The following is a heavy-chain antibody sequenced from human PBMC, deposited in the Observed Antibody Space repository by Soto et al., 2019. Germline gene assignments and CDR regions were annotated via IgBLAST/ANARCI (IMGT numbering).Heavy chain of an antibody. Sequence: GGSLRLSCAASGYTFSSNGMTWVRQAPGKGLEWVAAISGSGDSPHYADSVKGRFTISRDNSKQTAYLEMKSLRAEDTAVYYCGRDPYSGARYYLDLWGQGTQVTVSS. D-gene: IGHD1-26*01. CDR1: GYTFSSNG. V-gene: IGHV3-23*01. J-gene: IGHJ4*02. CDR2: ISGSGDSP. CDR3: GRDPYSGARYYLDL.